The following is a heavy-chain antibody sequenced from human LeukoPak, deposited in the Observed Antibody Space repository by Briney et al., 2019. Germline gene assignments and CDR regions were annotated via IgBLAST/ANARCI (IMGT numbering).Heavy chain of an antibody. Sequence: SGGSLRLSCAASGFTFSSYGMNWVRQALGKGLEWVSVISYDGSDTYYADSVKGRFTISRDNSKNTLYLQMNSLRAEDTAVYYCARRHQLGVDYWGQGTLVTVSS. V-gene: IGHV3-30*03. CDR3: ARRHQLGVDY. CDR1: GFTFSSYG. CDR2: ISYDGSDT. J-gene: IGHJ4*02. D-gene: IGHD1-1*01.